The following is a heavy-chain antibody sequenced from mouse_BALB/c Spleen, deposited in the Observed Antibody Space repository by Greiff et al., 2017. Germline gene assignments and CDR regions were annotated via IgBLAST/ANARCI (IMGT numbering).Heavy chain of an antibody. V-gene: IGHV2-9*02. CDR1: GFSLTSYG. Sequence: QVQLKESGPGLVAPSQCLSLTCTVSGFSLTSYGVHWVRQPPGKGLEWLGVIWAGGSTNYNSALMSRLSISKDNSKSQVFLKMNSLQTDDTAMYYCARDQGYGYDDWYLDVWGAGTTVTVAS. D-gene: IGHD2-2*01. CDR3: ARDQGYGYDDWYLDV. CDR2: IWAGGST. J-gene: IGHJ1*01.